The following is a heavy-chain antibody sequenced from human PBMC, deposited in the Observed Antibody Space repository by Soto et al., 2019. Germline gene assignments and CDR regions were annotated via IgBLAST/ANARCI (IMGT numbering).Heavy chain of an antibody. Sequence: ASVKVSCKASGYTFTGYYMHWVRQAPGQGLEWMGWINPNSGGTNYAQKFQGRVTMTRDTSISTAYMELSRPRSDDTAVYYCARGSGVGSGYGMDVWGQGTTVTVSS. CDR2: INPNSGGT. D-gene: IGHD6-25*01. V-gene: IGHV1-2*02. CDR3: ARGSGVGSGYGMDV. J-gene: IGHJ6*02. CDR1: GYTFTGYY.